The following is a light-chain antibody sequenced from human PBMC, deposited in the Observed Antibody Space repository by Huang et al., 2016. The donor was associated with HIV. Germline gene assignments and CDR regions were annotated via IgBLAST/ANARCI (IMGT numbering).Light chain of an antibody. CDR1: QDINNY. J-gene: IGKJ1*01. Sequence: DIHMIQYPSSLSASVGDRVTITCRASQDINNYLAWYQQKAGQVPKLLIYVASSFRSGVPARFSGSGSGTDFTLSITSLQPEDVAIYYCQKYDSVARTFGQGTKVDIK. CDR2: VAS. V-gene: IGKV1-27*01. CDR3: QKYDSVART.